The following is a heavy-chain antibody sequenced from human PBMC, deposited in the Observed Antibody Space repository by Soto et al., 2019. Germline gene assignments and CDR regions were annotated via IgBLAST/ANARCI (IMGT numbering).Heavy chain of an antibody. J-gene: IGHJ5*02. Sequence: SGPTLVNPTQTLTLTCIFSGFALRTSGVGVGWIRQPPGKALEWLGFIYWNDDKRYSPSLKSRLTITKDTSKNQVVLTMTNMDPVDTATYYCAKSGSSGWYGWFDPWGQGTLVTVSS. CDR2: IYWNDDK. V-gene: IGHV2-5*01. CDR3: AKSGSSGWYGWFDP. D-gene: IGHD6-19*01. CDR1: GFALRTSGVG.